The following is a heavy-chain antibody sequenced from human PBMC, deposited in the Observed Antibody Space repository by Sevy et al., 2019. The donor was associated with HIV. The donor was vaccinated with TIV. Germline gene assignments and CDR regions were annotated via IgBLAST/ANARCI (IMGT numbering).Heavy chain of an antibody. CDR3: ARVPVQLERPYYFDY. CDR2: VYHSGTT. Sequence: SETLSLTCAASDGSISSGYWWSWVRQPPGKGLEWIGEVYHSGTTNYNPSLKSRDTISVDKSKNQFSLKLTSVTAADTAVYYCARVPVQLERPYYFDYWGQGTLVTVSS. J-gene: IGHJ4*02. D-gene: IGHD1-1*01. CDR1: DGSISSGYW. V-gene: IGHV4-4*02.